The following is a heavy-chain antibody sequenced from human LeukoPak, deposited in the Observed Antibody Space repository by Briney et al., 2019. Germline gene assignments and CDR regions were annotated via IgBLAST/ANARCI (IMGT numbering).Heavy chain of an antibody. J-gene: IGHJ4*02. D-gene: IGHD6-19*01. Sequence: SETLSLTCTVSGGSISSYYWSWIRQPPGKGLEWIGYIYTSGSTNYNPSLKSRVTISVDTSKNQFSLKLSSVTAADTAVYYCARHWGKIAVAPFDYWGQGTLVTLSS. V-gene: IGHV4-4*09. CDR3: ARHWGKIAVAPFDY. CDR2: IYTSGST. CDR1: GGSISSYY.